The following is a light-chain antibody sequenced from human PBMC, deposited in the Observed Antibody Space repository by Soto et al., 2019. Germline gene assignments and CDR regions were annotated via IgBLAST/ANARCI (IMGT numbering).Light chain of an antibody. V-gene: IGKV1-9*01. CDR1: QGIAGS. CDR2: AES. J-gene: IGKJ2*01. CDR3: QQYNSYLYT. Sequence: DIQLTQSPSFLSASVGDRVTITCRASQGIAGSLAWYQQKPGKPPKLLIYAESTLQSGVPSRFSGSGSGTRGTLTISSLQPEDFATYYCQQYNSYLYTFGQGTKLEIK.